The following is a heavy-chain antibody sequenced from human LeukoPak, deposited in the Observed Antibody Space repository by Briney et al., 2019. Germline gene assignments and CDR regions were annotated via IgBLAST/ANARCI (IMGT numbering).Heavy chain of an antibody. J-gene: IGHJ4*02. V-gene: IGHV3-7*01. D-gene: IGHD2-15*01. CDR1: GFTFSSYA. CDR2: IKQDGSEK. Sequence: GGSLRLSCAASGFTFSSYAMHWVRQAPGKGLEWVANIKQDGSEKYYVDSVKGRFTISRDNAKNSLYLQMNSLRAEDTAVYYCARGDYCSGGSCLFDYWGQGTLVTVSS. CDR3: ARGDYCSGGSCLFDY.